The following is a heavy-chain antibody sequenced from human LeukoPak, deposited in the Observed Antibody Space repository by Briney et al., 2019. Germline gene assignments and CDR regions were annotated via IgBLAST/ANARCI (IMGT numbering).Heavy chain of an antibody. CDR1: GGSISSGDYY. J-gene: IGHJ6*02. CDR3: ARTPKAPIAAAGTYYYYGMDV. D-gene: IGHD6-13*01. Sequence: SETLSLTCTVSGGSISSGDYYWSWIRQPPGKGLEWIGYIYYSGSTNYNPSLKSRATISVDKSKNQFSLKLSSVTAADTAVYYCARTPKAPIAAAGTYYYYGMDVWGQGTTVTVSS. V-gene: IGHV4-30-4*01. CDR2: IYYSGST.